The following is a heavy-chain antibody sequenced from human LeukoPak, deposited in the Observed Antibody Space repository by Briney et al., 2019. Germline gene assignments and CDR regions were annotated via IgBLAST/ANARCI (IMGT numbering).Heavy chain of an antibody. D-gene: IGHD3-10*01. J-gene: IGHJ6*02. CDR1: GGSISSYY. Sequence: SETLSLTCTVSGGSISSYYWSWIRQPPGKGLEWIGYIYYSGSTNYNPSLKSRVTISVDTSKNQFSLKLSSVTAADTAVYYCARHGGDGSGSYYSSAYYYYGTDVWGQGTTVTVSS. CDR3: ARHGGDGSGSYYSSAYYYYGTDV. CDR2: IYYSGST. V-gene: IGHV4-59*08.